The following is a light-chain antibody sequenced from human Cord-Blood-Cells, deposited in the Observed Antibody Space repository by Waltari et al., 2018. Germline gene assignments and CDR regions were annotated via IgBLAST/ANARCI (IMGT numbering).Light chain of an antibody. CDR1: NSDVGGYNY. CDR2: DVS. Sequence: QSALTQPASVSGSPGQSLTISCTGTNSDVGGYNYVSWYQQHPGKAPKLMIYDVSNRPSGVSNRFSGSKSGNTASLTISGLQAEDEADYYCSSYTSSSTWVFGGGTKLTVL. J-gene: IGLJ3*02. V-gene: IGLV2-14*03. CDR3: SSYTSSSTWV.